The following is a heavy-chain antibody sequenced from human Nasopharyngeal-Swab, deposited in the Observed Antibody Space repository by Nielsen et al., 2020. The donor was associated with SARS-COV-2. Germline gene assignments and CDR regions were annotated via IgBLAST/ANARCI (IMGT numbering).Heavy chain of an antibody. D-gene: IGHD3-3*01. CDR2: ISSSSSYI. Sequence: LSLTCAASGFTFNNYNFNWVRQAPGKGLEWVSSISSSSSYIYYADSVKGRFTISGDNAKNSLYLQMNSLRVEDTAVYYCARDGLDYDFWSAYFMDVWGQGTTVTVSS. CDR3: ARDGLDYDFWSAYFMDV. J-gene: IGHJ6*02. V-gene: IGHV3-21*01. CDR1: GFTFNNYN.